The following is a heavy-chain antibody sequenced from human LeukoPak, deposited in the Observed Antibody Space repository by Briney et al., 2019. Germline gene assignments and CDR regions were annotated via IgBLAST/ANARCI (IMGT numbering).Heavy chain of an antibody. Sequence: QPGGSLRLSCAASGFTFSSYSMNWVRQAPGKGLEWVSYISSSSSTIYYADSVKGRFTISRDNAKNSLYLQMNSLRAEDTAVYYCARPPYIDIVVVPAALRPDAFDIWGQGTMVTVSS. CDR2: ISSSSSTI. CDR3: ARPPYIDIVVVPAALRPDAFDI. V-gene: IGHV3-48*01. D-gene: IGHD2-2*01. J-gene: IGHJ3*02. CDR1: GFTFSSYS.